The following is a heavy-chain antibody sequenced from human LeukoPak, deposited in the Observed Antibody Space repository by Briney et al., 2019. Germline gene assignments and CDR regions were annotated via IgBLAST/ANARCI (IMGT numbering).Heavy chain of an antibody. CDR2: IYYSGST. J-gene: IGHJ5*02. V-gene: IGHV4-61*05. D-gene: IGHD2-21*02. CDR3: ARGGAGSCGGACYLNWFDP. Sequence: PSETLSLTCPVSGGSISSSSYYWGWIRQPPGKGLEWIGYIYYSGSTKYNPSLKSRVTMSVDTSKNQFSLKLNSVTAADTAVYYCARGGAGSCGGACYLNWFDPWGQGTLVTVSS. CDR1: GGSISSSSYY.